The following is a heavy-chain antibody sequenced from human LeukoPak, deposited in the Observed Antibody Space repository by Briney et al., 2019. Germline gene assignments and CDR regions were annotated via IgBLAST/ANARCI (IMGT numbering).Heavy chain of an antibody. D-gene: IGHD1-14*01. CDR2: ISSSSSTI. CDR3: AKDPPEEFDY. CDR1: GFTFSTYS. J-gene: IGHJ4*02. V-gene: IGHV3-48*04. Sequence: GGSLRLSCAASGFTFSTYSMNWVRQAPGKGLEWVSFISSSSSTIYYADSVKGRFTISRDNAKNSLDLQMNSLRAEDTAAYYCAKDPPEEFDYWGQGTLVTVSS.